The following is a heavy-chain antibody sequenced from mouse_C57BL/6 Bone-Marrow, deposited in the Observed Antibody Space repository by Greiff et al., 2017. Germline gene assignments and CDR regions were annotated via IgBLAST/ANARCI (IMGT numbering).Heavy chain of an antibody. CDR2: ISSGGSYT. CDR1: GFTFSSYG. CDR3: ARQGGGFDY. V-gene: IGHV5-6*01. J-gene: IGHJ2*01. Sequence: EVQLVESGGDLVKPGGSLTLSCAASGFTFSSYGMSWVRQTPDKRLEWVATISSGGSYTYYPDSVKGRFTISRDNAKNTLYLRMSSQKSEDTSMYYGARQGGGFDYWGQGTTLTVSS.